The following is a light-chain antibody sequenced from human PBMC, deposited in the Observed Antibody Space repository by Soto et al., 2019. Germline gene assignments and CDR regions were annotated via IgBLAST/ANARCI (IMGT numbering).Light chain of an antibody. CDR2: GAS. Sequence: EIVLKQSPGTLSLSPGERANLSCRASQSVSSSYLAWYQQKPGQAPRLLIYGASSRATGIPDRFSGSGSGTDFTLTISRLEPEDFAVYYCQQDGISPLYTFGQGTKLELK. CDR3: QQDGISPLYT. V-gene: IGKV3-20*01. J-gene: IGKJ2*01. CDR1: QSVSSSY.